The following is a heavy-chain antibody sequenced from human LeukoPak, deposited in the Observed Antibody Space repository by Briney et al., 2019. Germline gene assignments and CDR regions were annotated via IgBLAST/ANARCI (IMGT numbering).Heavy chain of an antibody. J-gene: IGHJ4*02. V-gene: IGHV3-23*01. Sequence: GGSLRLSCAASGFTFSSYAMCWVRQAPGKGPQRVSAISGGGGSTYYADSVKGRFTISRDNSRNTVYLQMNSLRAEDTAVYYCAKEATMTVYPTWGQGTLVTVSS. CDR1: GFTFSSYA. CDR3: AKEATMTVYPT. D-gene: IGHD3-22*01. CDR2: ISGGGGST.